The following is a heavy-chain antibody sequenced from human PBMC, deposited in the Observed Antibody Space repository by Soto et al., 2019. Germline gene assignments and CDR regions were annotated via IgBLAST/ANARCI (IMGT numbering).Heavy chain of an antibody. CDR1: GYTFTSYG. D-gene: IGHD4-4*01. V-gene: IGHV1-18*01. J-gene: IGHJ6*02. CDR3: ARHSAATVTTRYYYYGMDV. CDR2: ISAYNGNT. Sequence: ASVKVSCKASGYTFTSYGISWVRQAPGQGLEWMGWISAYNGNTNYAQKLQGRVTMTTDTSTSTAYMELRSLRSDDTAVYYCARHSAATVTTRYYYYGMDVWGQGTTVTVSS.